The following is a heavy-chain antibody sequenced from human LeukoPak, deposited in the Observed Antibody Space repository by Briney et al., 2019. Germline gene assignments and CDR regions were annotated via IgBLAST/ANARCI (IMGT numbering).Heavy chain of an antibody. D-gene: IGHD3-22*01. Sequence: GGSLRLSCAASGFTFSSYAMSWVRQAPGKGLEWVSAISGSGGSTYYVDSVKGRFTISRDNSKNTLYLQMNSLRAEDTAVYYCARVYDSSGYFNFDYWGQGTLVTVSS. CDR3: ARVYDSSGYFNFDY. CDR2: ISGSGGST. J-gene: IGHJ4*02. V-gene: IGHV3-23*01. CDR1: GFTFSSYA.